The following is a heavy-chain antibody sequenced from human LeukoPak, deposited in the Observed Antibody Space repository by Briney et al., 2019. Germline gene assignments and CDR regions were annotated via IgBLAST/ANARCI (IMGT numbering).Heavy chain of an antibody. J-gene: IGHJ3*02. V-gene: IGHV4-31*03. CDR3: ATALPVNPEEGFDI. Sequence: PSQTLSLTCTVSGGSISSGGYYWSWIRQHPGKGLEWIGYIYYSGSTYYNPSLKSRVTISVDTSKNQFSLKLSSVTAADTAVYYCATALPVNPEEGFDIWGQGTMVTVSS. D-gene: IGHD2-2*01. CDR2: IYYSGST. CDR1: GGSISSGGYY.